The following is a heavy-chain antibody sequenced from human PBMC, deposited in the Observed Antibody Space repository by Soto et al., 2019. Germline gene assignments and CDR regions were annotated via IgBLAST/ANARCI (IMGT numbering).Heavy chain of an antibody. D-gene: IGHD4-17*01. CDR2: IIPILGIA. CDR3: ARETTVTTVQNWYFDL. Sequence: QVQLVQSGAEVKKPGSSVKVSCKASGGTFSSYTISWVRQAPGQGLEWMGRIIPILGIANYAQKFQGRVTITADKSTSTAYMELSSLRSEDTAVYYCARETTVTTVQNWYFDLWGRGTLVTVSS. J-gene: IGHJ2*01. V-gene: IGHV1-69*08. CDR1: GGTFSSYT.